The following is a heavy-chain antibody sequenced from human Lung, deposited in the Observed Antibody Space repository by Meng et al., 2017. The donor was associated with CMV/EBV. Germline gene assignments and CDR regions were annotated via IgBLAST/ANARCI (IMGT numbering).Heavy chain of an antibody. J-gene: IGHJ6*02. Sequence: SQTLSLTCAVYGGSFSGYFWSWIRQPPGKGLEWIGEINHSGSTNYNPSHKSGVTISVDTSKSQFFLKLSSVTAADTAVYYCARATVTSRDIVPPFAIKIVDGMDVWGQGTTVTVSS. D-gene: IGHD5-12*01. V-gene: IGHV4-34*01. CDR1: GGSFSGYF. CDR3: ARATVTSRDIVPPFAIKIVDGMDV. CDR2: INHSGST.